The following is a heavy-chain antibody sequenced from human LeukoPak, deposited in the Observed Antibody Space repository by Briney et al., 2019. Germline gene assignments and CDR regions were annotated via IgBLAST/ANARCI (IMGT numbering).Heavy chain of an antibody. D-gene: IGHD2-2*01. V-gene: IGHV3-21*01. J-gene: IGHJ4*02. CDR3: ARLRGYCSSSSCYGAEDY. Sequence: KPGGSLSLPCAASGFTFSSYSMNWVRQAPGKGLEWVSSISSGSNYIYYADSVKGRFTISRDNAKNSLYLQLNSLRAEDTAVYYCARLRGYCSSSSCYGAEDYWGQGTLVTVSS. CDR2: ISSGSNYI. CDR1: GFTFSSYS.